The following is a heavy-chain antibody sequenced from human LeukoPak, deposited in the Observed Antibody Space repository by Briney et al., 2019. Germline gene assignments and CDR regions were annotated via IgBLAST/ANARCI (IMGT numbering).Heavy chain of an antibody. CDR1: GGSISRNF. CDR3: ARHHYDFWSGYYSPNYFDY. Sequence: KPSETLSLTCTVSGGSISRNFWSWIRQPAGKGLEYIGRISTTGTTNYNPSLKGRVTMSVDTSRNQFSLKLSSVTAADTAVYYCARHHYDFWSGYYSPNYFDYWGQGTLVTVSS. J-gene: IGHJ4*02. CDR2: ISTTGTT. V-gene: IGHV4-4*07. D-gene: IGHD3-3*01.